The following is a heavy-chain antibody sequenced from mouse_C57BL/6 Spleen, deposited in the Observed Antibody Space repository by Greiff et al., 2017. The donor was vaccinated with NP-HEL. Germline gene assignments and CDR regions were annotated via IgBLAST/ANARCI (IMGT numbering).Heavy chain of an antibody. J-gene: IGHJ3*01. CDR3: ARNDITTVVAPGFAY. Sequence: QVQLQQSGPELVKPGASVKISCKASGYAFSSSWMNWVKQRPGKGLEWIGRIYPGDGDTNYNGKFKGKATLTADKSSSTAYMQLSSLTSEDSAVYFCARNDITTVVAPGFAYWGQGTLVTVSA. CDR2: IYPGDGDT. CDR1: GYAFSSSW. D-gene: IGHD1-1*01. V-gene: IGHV1-82*01.